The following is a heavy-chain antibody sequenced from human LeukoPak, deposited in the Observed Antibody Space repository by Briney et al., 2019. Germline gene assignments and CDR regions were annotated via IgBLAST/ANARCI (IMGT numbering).Heavy chain of an antibody. Sequence: ASVKVSCKASGYTFTGYYMHWVRQAPGQGLEWMGWINPNSGGTNYAQKFQGRVTMTRDTSISTAYMELSRLRSDDTAVYYCARGRSVVVPVDMRDYWGKGTLVTVSS. D-gene: IGHD2-2*01. CDR3: ARGRSVVVPVDMRDY. J-gene: IGHJ4*02. V-gene: IGHV1-2*02. CDR1: GYTFTGYY. CDR2: INPNSGGT.